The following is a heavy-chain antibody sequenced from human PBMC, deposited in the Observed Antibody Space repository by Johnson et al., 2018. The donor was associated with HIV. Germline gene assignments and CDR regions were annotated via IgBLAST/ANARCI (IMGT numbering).Heavy chain of an antibody. CDR1: GFTFSSYG. CDR2: IWYDGSNK. J-gene: IGHJ3*02. D-gene: IGHD3-22*01. CDR3: ARDGPYYLSPRDAFEI. Sequence: QVQLVESGGGVVQPGRSLRLSCAASGFTFSSYGMHWVRQAPGKGLEWVAVIWYDGSNKYYADSVKGRFTISRDNSKNTMYLQMNSLRVEDTAVYYCARDGPYYLSPRDAFEIWGQGTMVTVSS. V-gene: IGHV3-33*01.